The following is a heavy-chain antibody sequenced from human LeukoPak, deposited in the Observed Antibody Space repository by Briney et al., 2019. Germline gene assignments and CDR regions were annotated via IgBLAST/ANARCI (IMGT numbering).Heavy chain of an antibody. CDR2: INPNSGGT. CDR3: ASVSSDSFDY. Sequence: ASVKVSCKTSGYTFSAFYMHWVRQAPGQGLEWMGWINPNSGGTNYAQKFQGRVTMTRDTSISTAYMELSRLRSDDTAVYYCASVSSDSFDYWGQGTLVTVSS. V-gene: IGHV1-2*02. CDR1: GYTFSAFY. J-gene: IGHJ4*02. D-gene: IGHD3-22*01.